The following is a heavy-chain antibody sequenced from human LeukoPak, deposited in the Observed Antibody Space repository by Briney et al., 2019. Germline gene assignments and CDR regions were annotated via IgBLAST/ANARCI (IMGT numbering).Heavy chain of an antibody. V-gene: IGHV3-23*01. CDR1: GFTFRSYP. J-gene: IGHJ4*02. CDR3: ARGGYRYGYGTDY. Sequence: GGSLRLSCAASGFTFRSYPMTWVRRAPGRGLEWVSSISGSGDRTYYADSVKGRLTISRDSAKNTLFLQMNSLRAEDTAIYYCARGGYRYGYGTDYWGQGTLVTVSS. CDR2: ISGSGDRT. D-gene: IGHD5-18*01.